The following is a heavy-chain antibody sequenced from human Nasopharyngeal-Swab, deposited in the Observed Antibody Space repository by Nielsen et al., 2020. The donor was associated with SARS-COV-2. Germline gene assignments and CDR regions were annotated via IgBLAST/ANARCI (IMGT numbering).Heavy chain of an antibody. CDR1: GFTVSSNY. J-gene: IGHJ4*02. D-gene: IGHD7-27*01. CDR2: IYSGGST. Sequence: GGSLRLSCAASGFTVSSNYMSWVRQAPGKGLEWVSVIYSGGSTYYADSVKCRFTISRDNSKNTLYLQMNSLRAEDTAVYYCARVKTGDFDYWGQGTLVTVSS. V-gene: IGHV3-53*01. CDR3: ARVKTGDFDY.